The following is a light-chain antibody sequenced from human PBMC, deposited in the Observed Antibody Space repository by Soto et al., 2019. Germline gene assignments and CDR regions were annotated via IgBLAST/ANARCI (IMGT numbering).Light chain of an antibody. CDR3: SSDTSSSTYVV. J-gene: IGLJ2*01. Sequence: QSALTQPASVSGSPGQSITISCTGTSSDVGGYNYVSWYQQHPGKAPKLMIYDVSNRPSGVSNRFSGSKSGNTASLTISGLQAEDEADYYWSSDTSSSTYVVFGGGTKVTVL. CDR2: DVS. V-gene: IGLV2-14*01. CDR1: SSDVGGYNY.